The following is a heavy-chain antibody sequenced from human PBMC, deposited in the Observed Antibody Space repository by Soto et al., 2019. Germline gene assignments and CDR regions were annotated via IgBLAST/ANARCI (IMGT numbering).Heavy chain of an antibody. D-gene: IGHD6-13*01. CDR2: TYYSGST. J-gene: IGHJ4*02. CDR3: ARGIAAAGTPYFDY. V-gene: IGHV4-59*01. Sequence: PSETLSLTCTVSGGSISSYYWSWIRQPPGKGLEWIGYTYYSGSTNYNPSLKSRVTISVDTSKNQFSLKLSSVTAADTAVYYCARGIAAAGTPYFDYWGQGTLVTVSS. CDR1: GGSISSYY.